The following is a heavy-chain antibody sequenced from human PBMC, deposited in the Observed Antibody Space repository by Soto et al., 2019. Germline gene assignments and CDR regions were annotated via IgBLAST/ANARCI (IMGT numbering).Heavy chain of an antibody. D-gene: IGHD2-2*01. J-gene: IGHJ6*03. V-gene: IGHV3-33*01. CDR3: ARGGVGDIVVVPAAYYYYYYYMDV. CDR1: GFTFSSYG. Sequence: GGSLSLSCAASGFTFSSYGMHWVRQAPGKGLEWVAVIWYDGSNKNYADSVKGRFTISRDNSKNTLYLQMNSLRAEDTAVYYCARGGVGDIVVVPAAYYYYYYYMDVWGKGTTVTVSS. CDR2: IWYDGSNK.